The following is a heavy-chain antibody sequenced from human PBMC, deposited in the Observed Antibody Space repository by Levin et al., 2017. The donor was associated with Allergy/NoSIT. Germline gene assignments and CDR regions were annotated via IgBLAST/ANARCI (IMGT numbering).Heavy chain of an antibody. CDR1: GGTFSSYA. J-gene: IGHJ4*02. D-gene: IGHD6-13*01. Sequence: KISCKASGGTFSSYAISWVRQAPGQGLEWMGGIIPIFGTANYAQKFQGRVTITADESTSTAYMELSSLRSEDTAVYYCARMYSSSWYTSPLFDYWGQGTLVTVSS. CDR3: ARMYSSSWYTSPLFDY. CDR2: IIPIFGTA. V-gene: IGHV1-69*01.